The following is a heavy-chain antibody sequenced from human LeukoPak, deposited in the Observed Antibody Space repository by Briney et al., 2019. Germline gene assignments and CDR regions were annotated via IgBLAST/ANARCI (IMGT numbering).Heavy chain of an antibody. CDR3: ARSSYYYGADALDV. Sequence: SETLSLTCTVSGGSISNSDYYWSWIRQPPGKGLEWIGYIYYSGSTNYNPSLKSRVTISVDTSKNQFSLKLSSVTAADTAVYYCARSSYYYGADALDVWGQGTMVTVSS. CDR2: IYYSGST. V-gene: IGHV4-61*08. CDR1: GGSISNSDYY. J-gene: IGHJ3*01. D-gene: IGHD3-10*01.